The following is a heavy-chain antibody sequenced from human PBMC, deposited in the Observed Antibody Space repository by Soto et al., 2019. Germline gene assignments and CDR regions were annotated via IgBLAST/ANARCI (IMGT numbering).Heavy chain of an antibody. D-gene: IGHD3-22*01. V-gene: IGHV4-61*01. CDR1: GGSVSSGSYY. Sequence: QVQLQESGPGLVKPSETLSLTCTVSGGSVSSGSYYWSWIRQPPGKGLEWIGYMYYSGSTNYNPSLKSRVTISVDTSKHQFSLKLSSVTAADTAVYYCARDLRYYDSSGYYGAVWFDPWGQGTLVTVSS. CDR2: MYYSGST. CDR3: ARDLRYYDSSGYYGAVWFDP. J-gene: IGHJ5*02.